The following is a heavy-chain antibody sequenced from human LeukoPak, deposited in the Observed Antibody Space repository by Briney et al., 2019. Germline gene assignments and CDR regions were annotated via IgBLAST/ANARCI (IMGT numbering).Heavy chain of an antibody. CDR1: GFTFSSYW. Sequence: GGSLRLSCAASGFTFSSYWVHWVRQAPGKGLVWVSRTNSDGSSTLYADSVKGRFTISRDNAKNTLYLQMDSLRAEDTAVYYCARAGIAAAGTKGGLDYWGQGTLATVSS. V-gene: IGHV3-74*01. CDR2: TNSDGSST. J-gene: IGHJ4*02. D-gene: IGHD6-13*01. CDR3: ARAGIAAAGTKGGLDY.